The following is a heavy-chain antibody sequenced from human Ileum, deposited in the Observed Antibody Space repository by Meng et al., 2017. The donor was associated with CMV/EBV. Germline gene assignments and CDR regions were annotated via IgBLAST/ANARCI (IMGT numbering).Heavy chain of an antibody. D-gene: IGHD1-1*01. CDR1: GVSTRTHY. CDR3: AERGGGY. Sequence: AGPGLVKPSEPLSLTCRVSGVSTRTHYWSWVRQTPGKGLEWIASIHYTGRADYSPSLKSRLTISVDTSDSQLSLKLSSVTPADTAMYYCAERGGGYWGQGILVTVSS. V-gene: IGHV4-59*11. CDR2: IHYTGRA. J-gene: IGHJ4*02.